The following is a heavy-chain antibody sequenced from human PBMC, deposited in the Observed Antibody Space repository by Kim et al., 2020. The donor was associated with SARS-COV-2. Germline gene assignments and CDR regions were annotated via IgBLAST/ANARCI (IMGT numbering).Heavy chain of an antibody. CDR3: ARDAGTGGRMDV. V-gene: IGHV1-18*01. D-gene: IGHD1-7*01. Sequence: RYYAQRLQGRVTMTMDTSTSTAYMEIRSLRSDDTAVYYCARDAGTGGRMDVWGEGTAVTVSS. CDR2: R. J-gene: IGHJ6*03.